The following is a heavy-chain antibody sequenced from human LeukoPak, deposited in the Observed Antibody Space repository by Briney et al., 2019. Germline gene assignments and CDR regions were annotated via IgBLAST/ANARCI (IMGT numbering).Heavy chain of an antibody. V-gene: IGHV3-30*18. Sequence: GGSLRLSCAASGFTFSSYGMHWVRQAPGKGLEWVAVISYDGSNKYYADSVKGRFTISRDNSKNTLYLQMNSLRAEDTAVHYSAKDQYGGNSDYYYGMDVWGQGTTVTVSS. J-gene: IGHJ6*02. D-gene: IGHD4-23*01. CDR1: GFTFSSYG. CDR2: ISYDGSNK. CDR3: AKDQYGGNSDYYYGMDV.